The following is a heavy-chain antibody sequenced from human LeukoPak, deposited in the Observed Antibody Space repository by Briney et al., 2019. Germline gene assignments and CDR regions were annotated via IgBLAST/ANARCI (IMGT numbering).Heavy chain of an antibody. CDR1: GYTFTSYD. CDR3: AREVDGDVWFDP. D-gene: IGHD4-17*01. CDR2: MNPNSGNT. Sequence: ASVKVSCKASGYTFTSYDINWVRQATGQGLEWMGWMNPNSGNTGYAQKFQGRVTMTRNTSISTAYMELSSLRSEGTAVYYCAREVDGDVWFDPWGQGTLVTVSS. J-gene: IGHJ5*02. V-gene: IGHV1-8*01.